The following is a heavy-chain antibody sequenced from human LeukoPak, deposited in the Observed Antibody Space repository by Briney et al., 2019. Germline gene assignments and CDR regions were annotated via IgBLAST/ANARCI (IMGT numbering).Heavy chain of an antibody. CDR3: ARDLVRYSSSSGEDY. D-gene: IGHD6-6*01. V-gene: IGHV3-74*01. CDR1: GFTFSSYW. CDR2: INTDGSST. J-gene: IGHJ4*02. Sequence: GGSLRLSCAASGFTFSSYWVHWVRQAPGKGLVWVSRINTDGSSTSYADSVKGRFTISRDNAKNTLYLQMNSLRAEDTAVYYCARDLVRYSSSSGEDYWGQGTLVTVSS.